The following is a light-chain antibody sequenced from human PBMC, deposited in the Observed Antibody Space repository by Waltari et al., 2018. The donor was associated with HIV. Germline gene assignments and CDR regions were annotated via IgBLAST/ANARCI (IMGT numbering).Light chain of an antibody. CDR2: DNH. J-gene: IGLJ2*01. CDR3: GTWDSSLSAGV. Sequence: QSVLTQPPSVSAAPGQKITISCSGSSSNIGNNYVSWYQQLPGTAPKLLIYDNHGRPSGIPDRCSGSKSGTSATLGITGLQTGDEADYYGGTWDSSLSAGVFGGGTKVTVL. V-gene: IGLV1-51*01. CDR1: SSNIGNNY.